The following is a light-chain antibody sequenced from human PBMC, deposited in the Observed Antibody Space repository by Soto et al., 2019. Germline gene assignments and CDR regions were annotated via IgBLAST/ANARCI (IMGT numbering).Light chain of an antibody. CDR3: QQYNSSPRP. Sequence: EIVLTQSPGTLSLSPGERATLSCRASQSVSSSYLACYQQKPGQAPRLLIYGATSRATGIPARFSGSGSGTDFTLTISSRESEDFAVYYCQQYNSSPRPFGQGTKVESK. CDR1: QSVSSSY. CDR2: GAT. J-gene: IGKJ1*01. V-gene: IGKV3-20*01.